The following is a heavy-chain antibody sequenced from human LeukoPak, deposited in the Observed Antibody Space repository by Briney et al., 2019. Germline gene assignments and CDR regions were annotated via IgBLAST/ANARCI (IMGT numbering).Heavy chain of an antibody. V-gene: IGHV3-21*01. Sequence: GGSLRLSCAASGFTFSSYAMSWVRQAPGKGLEWVSSISSSSSYIYYADSVKGRFTISRDHAKNSLYLQMNSLRAEDTAVYYCARDSLIAVAGTVDYWGQGTLVTVSP. CDR1: GFTFSSYA. D-gene: IGHD6-19*01. CDR2: ISSSSSYI. J-gene: IGHJ4*02. CDR3: ARDSLIAVAGTVDY.